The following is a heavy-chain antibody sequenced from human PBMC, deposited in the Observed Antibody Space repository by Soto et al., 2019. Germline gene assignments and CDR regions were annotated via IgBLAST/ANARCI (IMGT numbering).Heavy chain of an antibody. D-gene: IGHD5-12*01. Sequence: ASVKVSCKASGFTFTSSAVQWVRQARGQRLEWIGWIVVGSGNTNYAQKFQERVTITRDMSTSTAYMELSSLRSADTAVYYCAAPDIVATTPYYYYYGMDVWGQGTTVTVSS. CDR2: IVVGSGNT. V-gene: IGHV1-58*01. J-gene: IGHJ6*02. CDR3: AAPDIVATTPYYYYYGMDV. CDR1: GFTFTSSA.